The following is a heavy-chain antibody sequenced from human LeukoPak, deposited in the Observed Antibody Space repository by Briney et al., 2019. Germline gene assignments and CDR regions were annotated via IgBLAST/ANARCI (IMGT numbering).Heavy chain of an antibody. Sequence: SGGSLRLSCAASGFTFSSCSMNWVRQAPGKGLEWVSSISSSSSYIYYADSVKGRFTISRDNAKNSLYLQMNSLRAEDTAVYYCARSRITMVRGVIAAFDIWGQGTMVTVSS. D-gene: IGHD3-10*01. V-gene: IGHV3-21*01. CDR2: ISSSSSYI. CDR3: ARSRITMVRGVIAAFDI. CDR1: GFTFSSCS. J-gene: IGHJ3*02.